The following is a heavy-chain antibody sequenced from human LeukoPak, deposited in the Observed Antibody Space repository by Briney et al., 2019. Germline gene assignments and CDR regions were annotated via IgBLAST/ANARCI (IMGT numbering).Heavy chain of an antibody. V-gene: IGHV1-24*01. CDR1: GYTLTELS. D-gene: IGHD6-13*01. J-gene: IGHJ4*02. CDR2: FDPEDGET. Sequence: ASVKVSCKVSGYTLTELSMHWVRQAPGKGLEWMGGFDPEDGETIYAQKFQGRVTMTEDTSTDTAYMELSSLGSEDTAVYYCATGFVAAAGSKEYYFDYWGQGTLVTVSS. CDR3: ATGFVAAAGSKEYYFDY.